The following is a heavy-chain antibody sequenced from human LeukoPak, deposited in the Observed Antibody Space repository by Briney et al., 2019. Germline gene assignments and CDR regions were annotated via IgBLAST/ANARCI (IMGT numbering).Heavy chain of an antibody. CDR3: ARDIAARLGYYYYYMDV. Sequence: GASVKVSCKASGYTFTSYGISWVRQAPGQGLEWMGWISAYNGNTNYAQKLQGRVTMTTHTSTSTAYMELRSLRSDDTAVYYCARDIAARLGYYYYYMDVWGKGTTVTVSS. J-gene: IGHJ6*03. CDR2: ISAYNGNT. CDR1: GYTFTSYG. V-gene: IGHV1-18*01. D-gene: IGHD6-6*01.